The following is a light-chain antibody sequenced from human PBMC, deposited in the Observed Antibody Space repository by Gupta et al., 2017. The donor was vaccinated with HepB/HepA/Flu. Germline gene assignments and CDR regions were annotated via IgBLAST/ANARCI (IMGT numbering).Light chain of an antibody. Sequence: QSILTQLPSVSAAPGQRVPISCTGRSFDIGAGYDVHWYRQSPGTAPRLIIYDNINRPSGVPDRLSGSKSGTSASLAITGLQPEDEADYYCQSFDSRLNGYVFGSGTKVTVL. J-gene: IGLJ1*01. V-gene: IGLV1-40*01. CDR2: DNI. CDR3: QSFDSRLNGYV. CDR1: SFDIGAGYD.